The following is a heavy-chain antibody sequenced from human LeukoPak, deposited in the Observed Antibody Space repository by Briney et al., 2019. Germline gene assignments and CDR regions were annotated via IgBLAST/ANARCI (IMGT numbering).Heavy chain of an antibody. D-gene: IGHD3-16*02. Sequence: GGSLRLSCAVSGFKFNDYWMNWIRQAPGKGLEWVANIKQEENDKHYVDSVKGRFTISRDNAENSVYLQMDSLRVEDTAVYYCARGGSDYVWGSHRHYFDNWGQGVLVSVSS. CDR2: IKQEENDK. J-gene: IGHJ4*02. CDR3: ARGGSDYVWGSHRHYFDN. V-gene: IGHV3-7*01. CDR1: GFKFNDYW.